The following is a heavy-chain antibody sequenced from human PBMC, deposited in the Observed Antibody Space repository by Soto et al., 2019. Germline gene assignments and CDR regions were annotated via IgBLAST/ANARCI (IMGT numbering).Heavy chain of an antibody. D-gene: IGHD3-22*01. J-gene: IGHJ5*02. CDR2: IIPIFGTA. CDR1: GGTFSSYA. Sequence: SVKVSCKASGGTFSSYAISWVRQAPGQGLEWMGGIIPIFGTANYAQKFQGRVTITADESTSTAYMELSSLRSEDTAVYYCARPTRYYYDSSGQSAWFDPWGQGTLVTVAS. CDR3: ARPTRYYYDSSGQSAWFDP. V-gene: IGHV1-69*13.